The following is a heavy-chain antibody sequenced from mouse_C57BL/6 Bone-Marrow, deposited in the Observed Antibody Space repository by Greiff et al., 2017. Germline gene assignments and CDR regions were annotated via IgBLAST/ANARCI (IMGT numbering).Heavy chain of an antibody. V-gene: IGHV1-85*01. Sequence: QVQLQQSGPELVKPGVSVKLSCKASGYTFTSYDINWVKQRPGQGLEWIGWIYPRDGSTKYNEKFKGKATLTVDTSSSTAYMELHSLTSEDSAVYFCARLECDGSSGDWYVDVWGTGTTGTVSA. CDR1: GYTFTSYD. J-gene: IGHJ1*03. CDR3: ARLECDGSSGDWYVDV. CDR2: IYPRDGST. D-gene: IGHD1-1*01.